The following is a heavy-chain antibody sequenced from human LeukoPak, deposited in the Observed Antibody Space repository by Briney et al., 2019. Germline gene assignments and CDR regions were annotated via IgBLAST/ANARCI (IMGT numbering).Heavy chain of an antibody. CDR2: INHSGGTI. J-gene: IGHJ6*02. Sequence: GGSLRLSCAASGFTFRSYEMNWVRQAPGKGLEWVSYINHSGGTIYQPDSVKGRFSISRDNAKNSLYLQMNSLRAEDTAVYYCARGVSYSSGSYVLFSYGMDVWGQGTTVTVSS. CDR3: ARGVSYSSGSYVLFSYGMDV. CDR1: GFTFRSYE. V-gene: IGHV3-48*03. D-gene: IGHD6-19*01.